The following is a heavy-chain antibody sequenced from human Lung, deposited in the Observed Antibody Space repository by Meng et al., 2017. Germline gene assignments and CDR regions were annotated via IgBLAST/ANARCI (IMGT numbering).Heavy chain of an antibody. D-gene: IGHD3-10*01. V-gene: IGHV1-18*01. CDR1: DYTFTGYG. Sequence: QVYLVQSGAEWKKPGASVKFSCKASDYTFTGYGVSWVRQAPGQGLEWMAWLGAHDGDTSHAPKFQGRVTVSADRPTATAYMELRSLRSDDTAVYYCARGTPGRSYSDYWGQGILVIVSS. J-gene: IGHJ4*02. CDR3: ARGTPGRSYSDY. CDR2: LGAHDGDT.